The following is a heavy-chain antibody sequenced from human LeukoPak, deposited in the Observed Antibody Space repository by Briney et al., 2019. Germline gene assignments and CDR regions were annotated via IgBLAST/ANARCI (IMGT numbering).Heavy chain of an antibody. CDR2: IYYSGST. V-gene: IGHV4-59*01. J-gene: IGHJ4*02. Sequence: SETLSLTCTVSGGSISTYYWSWIRQPPGKGLEWIGYIYYSGSTNYSPSLQSRVAISVDTSRNQFSLRLISVTAADTAMYYCARSGTKTNGFDYWGQGTLVTVSS. CDR3: ARSGTKTNGFDY. D-gene: IGHD2-8*01. CDR1: GGSISTYY.